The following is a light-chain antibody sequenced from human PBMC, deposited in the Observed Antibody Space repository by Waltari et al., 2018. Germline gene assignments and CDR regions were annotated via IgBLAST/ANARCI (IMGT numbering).Light chain of an antibody. CDR3: QQLNSYPLS. CDR1: PGISSY. V-gene: IGKV1-9*01. CDR2: AAS. Sequence: IQLTQSPSSLSASVGDRVTITCRASPGISSYLAWYTQKPGKLPELLIYAASTLQSGVPSRFSGSGSGTDFTLTISSLQPDDFATYYCQQLNSYPLSFGPGTKVDVK. J-gene: IGKJ3*01.